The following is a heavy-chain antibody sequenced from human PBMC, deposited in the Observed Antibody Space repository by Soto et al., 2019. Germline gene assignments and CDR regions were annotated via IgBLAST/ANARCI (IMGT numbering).Heavy chain of an antibody. CDR3: ATEHVGATDFDY. CDR1: GFTFSDYY. CDR2: ISSSISYT. V-gene: IGHV3-11*06. Sequence: PGGSLRLSCAASGFTFSDYYMSWIRQAPGKGLEWVSYISSSISYTNYADSVKGRFTISRDNAKNSLYLQMNSLRAEDTAVYYCATEHVGATDFDYWGQGTLVTVSS. J-gene: IGHJ4*02.